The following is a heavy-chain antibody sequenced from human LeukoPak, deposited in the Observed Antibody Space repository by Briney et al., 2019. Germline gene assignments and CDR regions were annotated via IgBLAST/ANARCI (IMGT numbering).Heavy chain of an antibody. D-gene: IGHD1-26*01. V-gene: IGHV1-2*02. J-gene: IGHJ3*02. Sequence: ASVKVSCKASGYTFTGYYMHWVRQAPGQGLEWMGWINPNSGGTDYAQKFQGRVTMTRDTSISTAYMELSRLRSDDAAVYYCARGVGATTESAFDIWGQGTMVTVSS. CDR2: INPNSGGT. CDR3: ARGVGATTESAFDI. CDR1: GYTFTGYY.